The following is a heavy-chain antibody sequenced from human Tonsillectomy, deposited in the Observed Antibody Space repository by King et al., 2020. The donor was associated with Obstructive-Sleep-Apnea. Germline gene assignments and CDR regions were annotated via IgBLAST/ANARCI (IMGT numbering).Heavy chain of an antibody. CDR1: GYTFTGYY. J-gene: IGHJ2*01. D-gene: IGHD1-26*01. Sequence: VQLVESGAEVKKPGASVKVSCKASGYTFTGYYMHWVRQAPGQGLEWMGWINPNSGGTNYAQKFQGRVTMTRDTSISTAYMELSRLRSDDTALYYCAGGGRYSGSYYSWYFDLWGRGTLVTVSS. V-gene: IGHV1-2*02. CDR2: INPNSGGT. CDR3: AGGGRYSGSYYSWYFDL.